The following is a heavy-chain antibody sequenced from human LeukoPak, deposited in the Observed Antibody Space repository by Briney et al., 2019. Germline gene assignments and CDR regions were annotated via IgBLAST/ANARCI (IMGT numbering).Heavy chain of an antibody. Sequence: SETLSLTCTVSGGSISSYYWSWIRQSPGKGLEWIGYIYYSGSTNYNPSLKSRVTISVDTSKNQFSLKLSSVTAADTAVYYCARYGEQLEAFDIWGQGTMVTVSS. J-gene: IGHJ3*02. D-gene: IGHD6-13*01. CDR3: ARYGEQLEAFDI. CDR1: GGSISSYY. V-gene: IGHV4-59*01. CDR2: IYYSGST.